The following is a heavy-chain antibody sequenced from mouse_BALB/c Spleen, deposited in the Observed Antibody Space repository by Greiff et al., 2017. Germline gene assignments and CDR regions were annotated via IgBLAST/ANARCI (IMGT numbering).Heavy chain of an antibody. J-gene: IGHJ2*01. CDR3: AREGEVRRGYYFDY. Sequence: VQLVESGAELVRPGTSVKVSCKASGYAFTNYLIEWVKQRPGQGLEWIGVINPGSGGTNYNEKFKGKATLTADKSSSTAYMQLSSLTSDDSAVYFCAREGEVRRGYYFDYWGQGTTLTVSS. V-gene: IGHV1-54*01. D-gene: IGHD2-14*01. CDR2: INPGSGGT. CDR1: GYAFTNYL.